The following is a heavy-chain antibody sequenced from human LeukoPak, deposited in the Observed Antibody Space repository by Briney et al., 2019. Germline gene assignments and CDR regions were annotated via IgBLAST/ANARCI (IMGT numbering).Heavy chain of an antibody. J-gene: IGHJ4*02. D-gene: IGHD2-15*01. CDR3: AKGGCSGGSCYNDFDY. CDR1: GFTFTSYG. Sequence: SGRSLRLSCAASGFTFTSYGMHWVRQAPGKGLEWVAVIWYDGSNKYYADSVKGRFTISRDNSKNTLYLQMNSLRAEDTAVYYCAKGGCSGGSCYNDFDYWRQGTLVTVSS. V-gene: IGHV3-33*06. CDR2: IWYDGSNK.